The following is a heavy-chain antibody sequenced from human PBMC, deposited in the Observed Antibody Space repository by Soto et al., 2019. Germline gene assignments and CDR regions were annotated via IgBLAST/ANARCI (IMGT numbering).Heavy chain of an antibody. CDR3: ARGRNTYCSSASCYVIDAYDI. V-gene: IGHV3-64*02. CDR2: INSNGGTT. J-gene: IGHJ3*02. CDR1: GFTFSTYA. D-gene: IGHD2-2*01. Sequence: GGSLRLSCAASGFTFSTYAMHWVRQAPGKGLEYVSAINSNGGTTYYADSVKGRLTISRDNSNNTLYLQMGSLRAEDMAIYYCARGRNTYCSSASCYVIDAYDIWGQGTMVTVSS.